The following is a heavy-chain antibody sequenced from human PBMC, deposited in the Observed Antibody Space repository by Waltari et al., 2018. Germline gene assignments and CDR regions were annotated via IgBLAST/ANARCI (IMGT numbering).Heavy chain of an antibody. J-gene: IGHJ3*02. Sequence: QVQLQESGPGLVKPSQTLSLTCTVSGGSISNNHYYWGWIRQPRGTGLQWIGSIHYIGDTYYSSSLKSRVIISVDTSNNQFSLRLTSVTAADTAIYFCARNQRGWFDAFDIWGQGTAVTVSS. D-gene: IGHD6-19*01. CDR1: GGSISNNHYY. CDR3: ARNQRGWFDAFDI. V-gene: IGHV4-39*07. CDR2: IHYIGDT.